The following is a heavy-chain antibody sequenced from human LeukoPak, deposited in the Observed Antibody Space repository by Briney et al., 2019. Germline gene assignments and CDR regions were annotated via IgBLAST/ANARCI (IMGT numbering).Heavy chain of an antibody. Sequence: PGGSLRLSCAAPGFTFSNYWMSWVRQAPGKGLEWVAKIKQDGSEKYYVDSVKGRFTISRDNAKNSLSLQMNSLRAEDTAVYYCARDQGYCTSASCRGDAFDVWGQGSMISVPS. J-gene: IGHJ3*01. D-gene: IGHD2-2*01. V-gene: IGHV3-7*01. CDR3: ARDQGYCTSASCRGDAFDV. CDR1: GFTFSNYW. CDR2: IKQDGSEK.